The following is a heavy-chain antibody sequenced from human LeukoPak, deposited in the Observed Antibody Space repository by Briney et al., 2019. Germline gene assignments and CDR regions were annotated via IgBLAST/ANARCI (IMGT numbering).Heavy chain of an antibody. J-gene: IGHJ4*02. CDR3: ARHIVVVTAPYYFDY. V-gene: IGHV1-18*01. CDR2: ISAYNGNT. Sequence: ASVKVSCKASGYTFTSYGISWVRQAPGQGLEGMGWISAYNGNTNYAQKLQGRVTMTTDTSTSTAYMELRSLRSDDTAVYYCARHIVVVTAPYYFDYWGQGTLVTVSS. CDR1: GYTFTSYG. D-gene: IGHD2-21*02.